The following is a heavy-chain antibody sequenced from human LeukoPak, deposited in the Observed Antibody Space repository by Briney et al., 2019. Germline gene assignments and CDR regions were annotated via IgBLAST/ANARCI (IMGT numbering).Heavy chain of an antibody. Sequence: PGGSLRLSCAASGFTVSSNYMSWVRQAPGKGLEWVSVIYSGGSTYYAASVKGRFTISIDNSKNTLSLQLNSLSAEDTAVYYCNDDRITICGARPHYSDYWGQGTLVTVSS. J-gene: IGHJ4*02. V-gene: IGHV3-53*01. CDR1: GFTVSSNY. D-gene: IGHD3-3*01. CDR2: IYSGGST. CDR3: NDDRITICGARPHYSDY.